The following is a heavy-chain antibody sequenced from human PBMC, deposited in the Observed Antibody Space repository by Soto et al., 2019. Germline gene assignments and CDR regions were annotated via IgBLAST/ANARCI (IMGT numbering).Heavy chain of an antibody. Sequence: PSQTPSLTSAISGDSVSSNSATWNWIRQSPSRGLEWLGRTCYRSKWYIKNAGSVKSRITINPDTSKNPFSLQLNSVTPEDTAAYYCARATRTWFAPWGQGTLVTVSS. CDR2: TCYRSKWYI. V-gene: IGHV6-1*01. D-gene: IGHD4-17*01. CDR3: ARATRTWFAP. CDR1: GDSVSSNSAT. J-gene: IGHJ5*01.